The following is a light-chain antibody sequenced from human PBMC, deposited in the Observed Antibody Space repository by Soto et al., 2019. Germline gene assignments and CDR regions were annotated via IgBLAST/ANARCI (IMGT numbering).Light chain of an antibody. CDR3: QQYNVYSPT. J-gene: IGKJ1*01. Sequence: DIQITQSPSTLSASVGDRVTITCRASQSISSWLAWYQQKPGKAPNLLIYMASTLESGVPSRFSGSGSGTEFTLTITILQPDDFATYYCQQYNVYSPTFGQGTKVEI. CDR1: QSISSW. CDR2: MAS. V-gene: IGKV1-5*03.